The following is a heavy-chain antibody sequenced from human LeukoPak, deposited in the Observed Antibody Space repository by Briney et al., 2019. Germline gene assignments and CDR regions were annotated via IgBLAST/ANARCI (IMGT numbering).Heavy chain of an antibody. D-gene: IGHD6-6*01. CDR1: DGSITSYY. J-gene: IGHJ4*02. CDR2: IYYSGST. V-gene: IGHV4-59*08. Sequence: SETLSLTCTVSDGSITSYYWNWIRQPPGKGLEWIGYIYYSGSTNYNPSLKSRVTISVDTSKNQFSLKLNSVTAADTAVYYCARGRYSAAREHHPENDYWGQGTLVTVSS. CDR3: ARGRYSAAREHHPENDY.